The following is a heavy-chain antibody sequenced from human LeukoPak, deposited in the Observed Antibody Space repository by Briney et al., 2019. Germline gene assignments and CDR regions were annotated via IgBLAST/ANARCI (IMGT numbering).Heavy chain of an antibody. CDR3: ARGDYSNYWFDP. J-gene: IGHJ5*02. V-gene: IGHV1-69*13. CDR1: GGTFSSYA. D-gene: IGHD4-11*01. CDR2: IIPIFGTA. Sequence: SVKVSCKASGGTFSSYAISWVRQAPGQGLEWMEGIIPIFGTANYAQKFQGRVTITADESTSTAYMELSSLRSEDTAVYYCARGDYSNYWFDPWGQGTLVTVSS.